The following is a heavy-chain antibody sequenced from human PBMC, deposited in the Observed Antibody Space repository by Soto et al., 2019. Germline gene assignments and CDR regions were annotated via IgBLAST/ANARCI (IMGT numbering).Heavy chain of an antibody. D-gene: IGHD2-15*01. J-gene: IGHJ6*02. Sequence: GASVKVSCKASGGTFSSYAISWVRQAPGQGLEWIGGIIPIFGTANYAQKFQGRVTITADESTSTAYMELSSLRSEDTAVYYCASGYCSGGSCYLGDYYYGMDVWGQGTTVTVSS. CDR3: ASGYCSGGSCYLGDYYYGMDV. CDR2: IIPIFGTA. V-gene: IGHV1-69*13. CDR1: GGTFSSYA.